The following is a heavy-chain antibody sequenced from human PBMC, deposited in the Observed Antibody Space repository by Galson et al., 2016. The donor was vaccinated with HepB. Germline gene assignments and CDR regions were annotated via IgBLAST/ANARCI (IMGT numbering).Heavy chain of an antibody. CDR1: GFSLSTSGMG. J-gene: IGHJ4*02. CDR2: IFWNDDK. V-gene: IGHV2-5*01. CDR3: ARRHHTAMVGFDY. D-gene: IGHD5-18*01. Sequence: PALVKPTQTLTLTCTFSGFSLSTSGMGVGWIRRPPGKALEWLALIFWNDDKRYSPPVKSRLTITKDAAKKQVVLTMTNMDPVDTATYFCARRHHTAMVGFDYWGQGTLVTVSS.